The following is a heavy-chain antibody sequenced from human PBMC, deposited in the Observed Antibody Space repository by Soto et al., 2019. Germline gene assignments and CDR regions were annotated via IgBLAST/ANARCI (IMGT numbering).Heavy chain of an antibody. CDR3: ARDSSSWEPYYYYGMDV. CDR1: GFTVSSYW. V-gene: IGHV3-74*01. CDR2: INSDGSST. D-gene: IGHD6-13*01. Sequence: PXGSLGLAFAASGFTVSSYWVHWVRQAPGKGLVWVSRINSDGSSTSYADSVKGRFTISRDNAKNTLYLQMNSLRAEDTAVYYCARDSSSWEPYYYYGMDVWGQRTTVTVPS. J-gene: IGHJ6*02.